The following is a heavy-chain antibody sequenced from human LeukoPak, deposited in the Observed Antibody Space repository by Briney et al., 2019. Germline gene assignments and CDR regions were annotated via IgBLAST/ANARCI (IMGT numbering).Heavy chain of an antibody. CDR3: ARGQAWYFDL. CDR1: GFTFSSYG. J-gene: IGHJ2*01. Sequence: PGGSLRLSCAASGFTFSSYGMHWVRQAPGQGLEWMGIINPSGGSASYAQKFQGRVTMTRDMSTSTVYMELSSLRSEDTAVYYCARGQAWYFDLWGRGTLVTVSS. CDR2: INPSGGSA. V-gene: IGHV1-46*01.